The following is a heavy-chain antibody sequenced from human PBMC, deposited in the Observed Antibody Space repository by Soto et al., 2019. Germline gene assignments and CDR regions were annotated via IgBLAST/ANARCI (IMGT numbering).Heavy chain of an antibody. D-gene: IGHD6-6*01. CDR3: ARAEPYSTSSPFDY. V-gene: IGHV1-8*01. CDR2: MNPNSGNT. Sequence: QVQLVQSGAEVKKPGASVKVSCKTSGYTFTNYNINWVRQATGQRLEWMGWMNPNSGNTGYAQKFQGRVTMTRNTSITTAYMELSSLRSGDTAVYYCARAEPYSTSSPFDYWGQGTLVTVSS. J-gene: IGHJ4*02. CDR1: GYTFTNYN.